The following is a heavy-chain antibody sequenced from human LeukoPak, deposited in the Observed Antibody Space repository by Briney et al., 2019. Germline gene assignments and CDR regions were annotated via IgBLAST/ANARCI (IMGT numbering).Heavy chain of an antibody. CDR3: ARAIDDMDTAMVTGYYFDY. J-gene: IGHJ4*02. V-gene: IGHV5-51*01. D-gene: IGHD5-18*01. CDR2: IYPGDSDT. CDR1: GYSFTTYW. Sequence: GEPLKISCQGSGYSFTTYWIGWVRQMPGKGLEWMGIIYPGDSDTRYSPSFQGQVTISADKSISTAYLQWSSLKASDTAMYYCARAIDDMDTAMVTGYYFDYWGQGTLVTVSS.